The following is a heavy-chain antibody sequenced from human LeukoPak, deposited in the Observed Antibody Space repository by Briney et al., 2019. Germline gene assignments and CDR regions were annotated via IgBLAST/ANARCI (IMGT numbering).Heavy chain of an antibody. J-gene: IGHJ4*02. CDR1: GFTFSEHW. Sequence: PGGSLTLSCAVSGFTFSEHWMSWVRQAPGKGLEWVGNIRQDGSSIFYADSVKDPFTISTDNAKNSVFLQMDHLTPDDTAVYYCARALDLAHYWGREPLVTVSS. CDR2: IRQDGSSI. D-gene: IGHD6-6*01. CDR3: ARALDLAHY. V-gene: IGHV3-7*01.